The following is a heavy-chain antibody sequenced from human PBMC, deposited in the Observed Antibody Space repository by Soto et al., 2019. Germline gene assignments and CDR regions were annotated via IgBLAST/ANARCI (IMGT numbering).Heavy chain of an antibody. CDR3: ARGLVRSRYYDYYMDV. D-gene: IGHD2-2*01. J-gene: IGHJ6*03. CDR1: GYTFTSYD. CDR2: MNPNSGNT. Sequence: QVQLVQSGAEVKKPGASVKVSCKASGYTFTSYDINWVRQATGQGLEWMGWMNPNSGNTGYAQKFQGRVTMNRNTSISTAYMELSSLRSEDTAVYYCARGLVRSRYYDYYMDVWGKGTTVTVSS. V-gene: IGHV1-8*01.